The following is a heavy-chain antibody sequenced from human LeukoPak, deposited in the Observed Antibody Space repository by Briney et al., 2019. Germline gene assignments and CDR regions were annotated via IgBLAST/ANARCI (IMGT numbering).Heavy chain of an antibody. Sequence: PGGSLRLSCSASGFTFSRYAMHWVRQAPGKGLEYVSAISTDGRSTYYADSVKGRFTISRDNSKNTLYLLMSSLRAEDTAVYYCAKGDGSNSQPDYWGQGTPVSVSS. CDR2: ISTDGRST. D-gene: IGHD4-23*01. CDR3: AKGDGSNSQPDY. V-gene: IGHV3-64D*06. J-gene: IGHJ4*02. CDR1: GFTFSRYA.